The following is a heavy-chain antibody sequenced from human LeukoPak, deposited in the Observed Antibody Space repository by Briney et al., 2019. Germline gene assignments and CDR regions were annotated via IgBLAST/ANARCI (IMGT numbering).Heavy chain of an antibody. D-gene: IGHD6-19*01. CDR2: ISVHHGTT. J-gene: IGHJ4*02. CDR1: GYTCTSYG. CDR3: AREGAGSAWWYPF. Sequence: ASVKVSCKASGYTCTSYGISWVRQAPGQGLEWMGWISVHHGTTNYAQKLQGRVTMTTDTSTSTAYMELRNLRSDDTAVYYCAREGAGSAWWYPFWGQGTLVTVSS. V-gene: IGHV1-18*01.